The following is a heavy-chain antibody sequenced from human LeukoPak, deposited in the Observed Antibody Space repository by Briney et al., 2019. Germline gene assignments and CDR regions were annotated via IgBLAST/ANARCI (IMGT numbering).Heavy chain of an antibody. CDR2: INHSGST. J-gene: IGHJ4*02. D-gene: IGHD3-10*01. CDR3: ARHGTPLRYGSGNYYKGAPFDY. Sequence: PSETLSLTCAVYGGSFSGYYWSWIRQPPGKGLEWIGEINHSGSTNYNPSLKSRVTISVDTSKNQFSLKLSSVPAADTAVYYCARHGTPLRYGSGNYYKGAPFDYWGQGTLVTVSS. CDR1: GGSFSGYY. V-gene: IGHV4-34*01.